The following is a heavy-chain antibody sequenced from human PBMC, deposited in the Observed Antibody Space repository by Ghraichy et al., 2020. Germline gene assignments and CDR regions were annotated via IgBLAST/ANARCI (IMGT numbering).Heavy chain of an antibody. Sequence: ASVKVSCKASGYTFTGYGITWVRQAPGQGLEWMGWINTYNGNTNYAQNFQGRVTMTTDTSTSTAYMELRSLRSDDTAVYYCTRGGWGLMGVFDYWGQGPWSPSPQ. CDR1: GYTFTGYG. CDR3: TRGGWGLMGVFDY. J-gene: IGHJ4*02. V-gene: IGHV1-18*04. D-gene: IGHD2-8*01. CDR2: INTYNGNT.